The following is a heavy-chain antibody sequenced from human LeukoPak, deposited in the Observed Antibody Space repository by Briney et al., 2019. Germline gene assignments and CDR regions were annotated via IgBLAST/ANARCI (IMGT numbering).Heavy chain of an antibody. CDR3: ASTYYYDSSGYYPLGAFDI. V-gene: IGHV4-39*07. Sequence: PSETLSLTCTVSGGSISSSSYYWGWIRQPPGKGLEWIGSIYYSGSTYYNPSLKSRVTISVDTSKNQFSLKLSSVTAADTAMYYCASTYYYDSSGYYPLGAFDIWGQGTMVTVSS. D-gene: IGHD3-22*01. CDR1: GGSISSSSYY. J-gene: IGHJ3*02. CDR2: IYYSGST.